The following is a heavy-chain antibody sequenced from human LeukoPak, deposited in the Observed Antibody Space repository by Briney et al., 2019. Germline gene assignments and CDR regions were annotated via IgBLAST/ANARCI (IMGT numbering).Heavy chain of an antibody. CDR1: GYTFTGYY. CDR2: INPNSGGT. Sequence: ASVKVSCKASGYTFTGYYMHWVRQAPGQGLEWMGWINPNSGGTNYAQKFQGRVTMTRDTSISTAYMELSRLRSDDTAVYYCARATFRYSYGLYYFDYWGQGTLVTVSS. J-gene: IGHJ4*02. CDR3: ARATFRYSYGLYYFDY. V-gene: IGHV1-2*02. D-gene: IGHD5-18*01.